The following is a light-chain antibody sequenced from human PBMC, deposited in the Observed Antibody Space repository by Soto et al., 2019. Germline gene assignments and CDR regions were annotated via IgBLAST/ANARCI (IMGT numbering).Light chain of an antibody. V-gene: IGLV2-8*01. Sequence: QSVLTQPPSASGSPGQSVTISCTGTSSDVGSYNYVSWYQQHPDKAPKLMIYEVSKRPSGVPDRFSGSRSGNTASLTVSGLQADDEADYYCSSYAGSNNFVVFGGGTKLTVL. J-gene: IGLJ2*01. CDR1: SSDVGSYNY. CDR3: SSYAGSNNFVV. CDR2: EVS.